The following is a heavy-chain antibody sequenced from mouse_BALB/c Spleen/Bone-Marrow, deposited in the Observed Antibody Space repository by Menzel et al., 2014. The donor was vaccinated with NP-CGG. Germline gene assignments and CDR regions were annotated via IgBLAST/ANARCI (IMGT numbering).Heavy chain of an antibody. D-gene: IGHD1-1*01. J-gene: IGHJ4*01. CDR3: ARPRYYYGSSYDAMDY. V-gene: IGHV1-7*01. CDR1: GYTFTSYW. Sequence: VQLQQSGAELAKPGASVKMSCKASGYTFTSYWMHWVKQRPGQGLEWIGYINPSTGYTGYNQKFKDKATLTADKSSSTAYMQLSSLTSEDSAVYYCARPRYYYGSSYDAMDYWGQGTSVTVSS. CDR2: INPSTGYT.